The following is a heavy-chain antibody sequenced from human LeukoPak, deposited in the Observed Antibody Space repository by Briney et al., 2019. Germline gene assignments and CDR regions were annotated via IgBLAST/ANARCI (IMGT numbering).Heavy chain of an antibody. CDR3: AKSHGDGYGEEDAFDI. CDR2: LSGSGGNT. Sequence: PGGSLRLSCAASGFTLSSYAMSWVRQAPGKGLEWVSGLSGSGGNTIYADSVKGRFTISRGNSKNTLYLQMNSLRAEDTAVYYCAKSHGDGYGEEDAFDIWGQGTMVTVSS. V-gene: IGHV3-23*01. J-gene: IGHJ3*02. CDR1: GFTLSSYA. D-gene: IGHD4/OR15-4a*01.